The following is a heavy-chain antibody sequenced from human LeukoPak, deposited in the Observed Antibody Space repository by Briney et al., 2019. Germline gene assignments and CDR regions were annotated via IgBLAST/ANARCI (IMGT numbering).Heavy chain of an antibody. J-gene: IGHJ6*03. Sequence: GGSLRLSCAASGFTFSSYGMSWVRQAPGKGLEWVSAISGSGGSTYYADSVKGRFTISRDNSKNTLYLQMNSLRAEDTAVYYCAKGDTAIGGYYYYYYMDVWGKGTTVTVSS. CDR3: AKGDTAIGGYYYYYYMDV. CDR2: ISGSGGST. D-gene: IGHD5-18*01. V-gene: IGHV3-23*01. CDR1: GFTFSSYG.